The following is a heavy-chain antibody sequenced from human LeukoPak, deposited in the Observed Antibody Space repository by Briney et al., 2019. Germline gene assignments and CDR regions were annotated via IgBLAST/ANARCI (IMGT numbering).Heavy chain of an antibody. D-gene: IGHD3-3*01. CDR2: IYSGGST. Sequence: GGSLRLSCAASGFTVSCNYMNWVRQAPGKGLEWVSVIYSGGSTYYADSVKGRFAISRDNSKNTLYFQMNSLRAEDTAVYYCARDQSGFLEWPFWGQGTLVTVSS. J-gene: IGHJ4*02. V-gene: IGHV3-66*02. CDR1: GFTVSCNY. CDR3: ARDQSGFLEWPF.